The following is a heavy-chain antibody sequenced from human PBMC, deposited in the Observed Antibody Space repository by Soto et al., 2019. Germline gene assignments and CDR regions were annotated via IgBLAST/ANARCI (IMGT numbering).Heavy chain of an antibody. CDR3: ARVIMDV. CDR2: ISSSSSTI. Sequence: GGSLRLSCAASGFTVSSKYMSWVRQAPGKGLEWVSYISSSSSTIYYADSVKGRFTISRDNAKNSLYLQMNSLRDEDTAVYYCARVIMDVWGQGTTVTVSS. CDR1: GFTVSSKY. V-gene: IGHV3-48*02. J-gene: IGHJ6*02.